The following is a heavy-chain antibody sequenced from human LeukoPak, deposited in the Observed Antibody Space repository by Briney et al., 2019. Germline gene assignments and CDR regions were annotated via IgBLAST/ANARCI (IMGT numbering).Heavy chain of an antibody. CDR3: ATLYDMIAMEYYYYYYMDV. D-gene: IGHD2-21*01. J-gene: IGHJ6*03. V-gene: IGHV1-69*01. Sequence: SVKVSCKASGGTFSSYAISWVRQAPGQGLEWMGGIIPIFGTANYAQKFQGRVTITADESTSTAYTELSSLGSEDTAVYYCATLYDMIAMEYYYYYYMDVWGKGTTVTVSS. CDR1: GGTFSSYA. CDR2: IIPIFGTA.